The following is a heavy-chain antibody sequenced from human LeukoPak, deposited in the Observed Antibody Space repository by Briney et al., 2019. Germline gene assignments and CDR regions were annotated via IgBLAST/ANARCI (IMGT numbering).Heavy chain of an antibody. J-gene: IGHJ3*01. CDR1: GFTFDDYG. V-gene: IGHV3-20*04. D-gene: IGHD2-2*01. Sequence: PGGSLRLSCAASGFTFDDYGMSWVRQAPGKGLEWVSGINWNGGSTGYADSLKGRLTISRDNAKSSLYLQMNSLRAEDTAMYFCARRMPGDAFDVWGQGTMVTVSS. CDR3: ARRMPGDAFDV. CDR2: INWNGGST.